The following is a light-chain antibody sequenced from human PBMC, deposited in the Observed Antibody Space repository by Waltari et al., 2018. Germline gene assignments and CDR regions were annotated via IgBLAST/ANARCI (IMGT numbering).Light chain of an antibody. CDR3: QQRSNWFT. CDR1: QSVSSY. J-gene: IGKJ5*01. V-gene: IGKV3-11*01. CDR2: DAS. Sequence: EIVLTQSPASLSLSPGERATLSCRASQSVSSYLAWYQQKPVQAPRLLIYDASNRATVTAARFSGGASMTVLPLTSSSVEPEVFAVYFWQQRSNWFTFGQGTRLEIK.